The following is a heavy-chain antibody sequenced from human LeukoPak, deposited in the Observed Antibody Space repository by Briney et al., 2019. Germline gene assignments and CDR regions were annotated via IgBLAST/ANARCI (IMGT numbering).Heavy chain of an antibody. J-gene: IGHJ4*02. CDR2: IYYSGST. CDR1: GGSISSSSYY. Sequence: SETLSLTCTVSGGSISSSSYYWGWIRQPPGKGLEWIGSIYYSGSTYYNPSLKSRVSISADTSKNQFSLKLSSVTAADTAVYYCARVRYNWNRDFDYWGQGTLVTVSS. V-gene: IGHV4-39*07. D-gene: IGHD1-20*01. CDR3: ARVRYNWNRDFDY.